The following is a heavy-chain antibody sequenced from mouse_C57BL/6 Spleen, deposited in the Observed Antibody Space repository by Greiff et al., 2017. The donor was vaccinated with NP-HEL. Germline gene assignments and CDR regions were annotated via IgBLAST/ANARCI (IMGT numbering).Heavy chain of an antibody. Sequence: VQLQQSGPELVKPGASVKLSCKASGYTFTSCDITWVKQRPGQGLEWIGWIYPSGGSTKYNEKFKGKATLTVDTSSSTAYMELHSLTSEDSAVYFCARPTNWYFDVWGTGTTVTVSS. CDR3: ARPTNWYFDV. CDR2: IYPSGGST. D-gene: IGHD2-10*01. CDR1: GYTFTSCD. V-gene: IGHV1-85*01. J-gene: IGHJ1*03.